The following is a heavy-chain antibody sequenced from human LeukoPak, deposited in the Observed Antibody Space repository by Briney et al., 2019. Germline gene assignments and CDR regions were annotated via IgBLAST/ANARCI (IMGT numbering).Heavy chain of an antibody. Sequence: ASVKVSCKASGYTFTGYYMQWVRQAPGQGLEGMGWINPNSGGTNYAQKFQGRVTMTRDTSISTAYMELSRLRSDDTAVYYCARRYCSSTSCPLWFDPWGQGTLVTVSS. CDR3: ARRYCSSTSCPLWFDP. CDR2: INPNSGGT. J-gene: IGHJ5*02. CDR1: GYTFTGYY. V-gene: IGHV1-2*02. D-gene: IGHD2-2*01.